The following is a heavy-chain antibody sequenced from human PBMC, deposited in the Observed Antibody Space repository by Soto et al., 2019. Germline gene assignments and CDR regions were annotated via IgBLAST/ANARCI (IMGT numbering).Heavy chain of an antibody. D-gene: IGHD2-8*02. V-gene: IGHV4-59*08. CDR1: GASITTSY. CDR2: IHYSGST. Sequence: SETLSLTCNVSGASITTSYWSWIRQSPGKGLEWIGYIHYSGSTNYNPSLKSRVTISIDRSMNQFSLKLSSVTAADTAVYYCARQFSGGSTIDYWGRGTLVTVS. J-gene: IGHJ4*02. CDR3: ARQFSGGSTIDY.